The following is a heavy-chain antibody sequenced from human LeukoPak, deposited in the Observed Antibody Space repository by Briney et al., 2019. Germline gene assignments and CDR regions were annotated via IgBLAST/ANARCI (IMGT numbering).Heavy chain of an antibody. CDR2: ISGSGGST. CDR1: GFTFSSYA. J-gene: IGHJ6*02. Sequence: SGGSLRLSCAASGFTFSSYAMSWVRQAPGKGLEWVSAISGSGGSTYYADSVKGRFTISRDNSKNTLYLQMNSLRAEDTAVYYCAKGGYGEAYYYGMDVWGQGTTVTVSS. D-gene: IGHD4-17*01. CDR3: AKGGYGEAYYYGMDV. V-gene: IGHV3-23*01.